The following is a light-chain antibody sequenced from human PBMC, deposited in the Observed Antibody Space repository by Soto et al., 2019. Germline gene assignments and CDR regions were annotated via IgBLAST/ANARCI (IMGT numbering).Light chain of an antibody. V-gene: IGKV3-20*01. CDR2: GTS. Sequence: EIVLTQSPGTLSLSPGERATLSCRASQSLTSRYLAWYRQKPGQAPRLLIYGTSSRATGIPDRFSGSGSGTDFTLTISRLEPEDFAVYYCQQYGSSPEWTFGQGTKVDIK. J-gene: IGKJ1*01. CDR1: QSLTSRY. CDR3: QQYGSSPEWT.